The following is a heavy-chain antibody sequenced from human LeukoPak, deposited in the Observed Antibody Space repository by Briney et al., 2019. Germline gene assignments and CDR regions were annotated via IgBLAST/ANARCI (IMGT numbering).Heavy chain of an antibody. V-gene: IGHV1-46*01. CDR2: INPSGGST. D-gene: IGHD2-8*02. J-gene: IGHJ6*03. CDR3: ARTGQRHTIPGYMDV. Sequence: ASVKVSCKASGYTFTSYYMHWVRQAPGQGLEWMGIINPSGGSTSYAQKFQGRVTMTRDMSTSTVYMELSSLRSEETAVYYCARTGQRHTIPGYMDVWGKGTTVTVSS. CDR1: GYTFTSYY.